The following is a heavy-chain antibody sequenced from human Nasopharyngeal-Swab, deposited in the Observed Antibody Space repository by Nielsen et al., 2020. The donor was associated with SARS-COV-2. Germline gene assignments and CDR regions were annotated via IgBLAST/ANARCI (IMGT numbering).Heavy chain of an antibody. CDR3: AKETDSSS. V-gene: IGHV3-23*01. Sequence: GGSLRLSCAASGLTFGRYAMSWVRQAPGKGLEWVSTITGSGDSTYYDDSVKGRFTISRDNSKNTLYLQMSSLRAEDTALYFWAKETDSSSWGQGTLVTVSS. CDR2: ITGSGDST. J-gene: IGHJ5*02. CDR1: GLTFGRYA. D-gene: IGHD2-2*01.